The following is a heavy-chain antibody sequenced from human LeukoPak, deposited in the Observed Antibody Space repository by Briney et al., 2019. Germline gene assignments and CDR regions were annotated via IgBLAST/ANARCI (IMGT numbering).Heavy chain of an antibody. Sequence: GASVKVSCKASGYTFTSYYMHWVRQAPGQGLEWMGIINPSGGSTSYAQKFQGRVTMTRDMSTSTVYMELSSLRSEDTAVYYCARGDLGTGTTIQNNWFDPWGQGTLLTVSS. CDR2: INPSGGST. J-gene: IGHJ5*02. V-gene: IGHV1-46*01. D-gene: IGHD1-1*01. CDR1: GYTFTSYY. CDR3: ARGDLGTGTTIQNNWFDP.